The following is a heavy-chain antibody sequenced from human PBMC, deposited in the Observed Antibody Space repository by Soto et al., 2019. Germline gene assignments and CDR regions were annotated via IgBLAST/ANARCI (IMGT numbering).Heavy chain of an antibody. J-gene: IGHJ6*02. D-gene: IGHD6-13*01. CDR1: GYTFTSYG. Sequence: ASVKVSCKASGYTFTSYGISWVRQAPGQGLEWMGWISAYNGNTNYAQKLQGRVTMTTDTSTSTAYMELRSLRSGDTAVYYCATTAAGAYYYGMDVWGQGTTVTVSS. CDR2: ISAYNGNT. V-gene: IGHV1-18*01. CDR3: ATTAAGAYYYGMDV.